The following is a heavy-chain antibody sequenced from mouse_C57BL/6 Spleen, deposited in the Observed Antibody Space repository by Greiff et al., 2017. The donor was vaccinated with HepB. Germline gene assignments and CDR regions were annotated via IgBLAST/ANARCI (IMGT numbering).Heavy chain of an antibody. CDR1: GYSITSGYY. J-gene: IGHJ4*01. V-gene: IGHV3-6*01. Sequence: DVQLQESGPGLVKPSQSLSLTCSVPGYSITSGYYWNWIRQFPGNKLEWMGYISYDGSNNYNPSLKNRISITRDTSKNQFFLKLNSVTTEDTATYYCASSNYYYAMDYWGQGTSVTVSS. D-gene: IGHD2-5*01. CDR3: ASSNYYYAMDY. CDR2: ISYDGSN.